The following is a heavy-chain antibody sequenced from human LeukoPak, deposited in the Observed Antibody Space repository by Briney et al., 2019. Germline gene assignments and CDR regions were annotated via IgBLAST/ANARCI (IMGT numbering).Heavy chain of an antibody. J-gene: IGHJ1*01. CDR1: GFTFSSYA. V-gene: IGHV3-30-3*01. CDR3: ARDPLPAAIEYFQH. CDR2: ISYDGSSK. D-gene: IGHD2-2*01. Sequence: GGSLRLSCAASGFTFSSYAMHWVRQAPGKGLEWVAVISYDGSSKYYADSVKGRFTISRDNSKNTLYLQMNSLRAEDTAVYYCARDPLPAAIEYFQHWGQGTLVTVSS.